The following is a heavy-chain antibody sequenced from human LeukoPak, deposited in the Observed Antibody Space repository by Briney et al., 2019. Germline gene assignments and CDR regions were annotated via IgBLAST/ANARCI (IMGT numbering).Heavy chain of an antibody. J-gene: IGHJ4*02. CDR3: ARHPDY. CDR2: IYYSGST. V-gene: IGHV4-59*08. CDR1: GGSISSYY. Sequence: SETLSLTCTVSGGSISSYYWRWIRQPPGKGLEWIGYIYYSGSTNYNPSLKSRVTISVDTSKNQFSLKLSSVTAADTAVYYCARHPDYWGQGTLVTVSS.